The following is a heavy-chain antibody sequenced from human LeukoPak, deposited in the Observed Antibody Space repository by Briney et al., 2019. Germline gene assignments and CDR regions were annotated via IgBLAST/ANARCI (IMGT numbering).Heavy chain of an antibody. CDR3: VKGGYSSSWSLFDY. J-gene: IGHJ4*02. CDR2: ISNNGGSK. Sequence: PGGSLRLPCSASGFTFISYAIHWVRQAPGKGLEYVSAISNNGGSKYYADSVKGRFTISRDNSKNTLYLQMSSLRAEDTAVYYCVKGGYSSSWSLFDYWGQGTLVTVSS. CDR1: GFTFISYA. D-gene: IGHD6-13*01. V-gene: IGHV3-64D*06.